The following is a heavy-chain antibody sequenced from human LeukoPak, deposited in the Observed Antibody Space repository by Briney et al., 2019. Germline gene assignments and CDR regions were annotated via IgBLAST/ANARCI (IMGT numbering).Heavy chain of an antibody. J-gene: IGHJ4*02. D-gene: IGHD3-10*01. CDR1: GFTFSSYA. CDR3: AKAPWGSGTYYFDY. V-gene: IGHV3-23*01. CDR2: ISTGGVST. Sequence: GGSLRLSCAASGFTFSSYAMTWVRQAPGKGLEWVSGISTGGVSTYYADSVKGRFTISRDNSKNTLYLQMNSLRAEDTAVYYCAKAPWGSGTYYFDYWGQGTLVTVSS.